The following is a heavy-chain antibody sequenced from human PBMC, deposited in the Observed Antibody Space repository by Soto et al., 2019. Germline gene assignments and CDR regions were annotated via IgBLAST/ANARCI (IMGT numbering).Heavy chain of an antibody. J-gene: IGHJ6*02. CDR1: GFTVSSNY. V-gene: IGHV3-53*01. Sequence: EVQLVESGGGLIQPGGSLRLSCAASGFTVSSNYMSWVRQAPGKGLEWVSVIYSGGSTYYEDSVKGRLTISRDNYKNTLYLQMNSLRAEDTAVYYCASQQLADYYYYGMDVSGQGTTVTVSS. D-gene: IGHD6-6*01. CDR2: IYSGGST. CDR3: ASQQLADYYYYGMDV.